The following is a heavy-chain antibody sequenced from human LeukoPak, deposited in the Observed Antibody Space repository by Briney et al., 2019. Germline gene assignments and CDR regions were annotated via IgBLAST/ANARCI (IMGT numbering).Heavy chain of an antibody. Sequence: PSETLSLTCTVSGRSISSSSYYWGWIRQPPGKGLEWIGSLYYSGHTYYNPSLKSRVTISTDTSKNQFSLRLTSVTAADTAVYYCASQYCSSSSCYAGEHDYWGQGTLVTVSS. CDR3: ASQYCSSSSCYAGEHDY. CDR2: LYYSGHT. J-gene: IGHJ4*02. V-gene: IGHV4-39*01. D-gene: IGHD2-2*01. CDR1: GRSISSSSYY.